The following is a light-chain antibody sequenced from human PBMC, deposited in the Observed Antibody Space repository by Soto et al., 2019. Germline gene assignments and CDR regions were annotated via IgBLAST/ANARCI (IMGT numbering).Light chain of an antibody. J-gene: IGKJ2*01. CDR3: QQRSNWPPRT. V-gene: IGKV3-11*01. CDR1: QSVSTY. Sequence: EIVLTQSPATLSLSPGESATLSCRASQSVSTYLAWYQQKPGQAPRLLIYDASNRATGIPGRFSGSGSGTDFTLTISSLEPEDFAVYYCQQRSNWPPRTFGQGTKLEIK. CDR2: DAS.